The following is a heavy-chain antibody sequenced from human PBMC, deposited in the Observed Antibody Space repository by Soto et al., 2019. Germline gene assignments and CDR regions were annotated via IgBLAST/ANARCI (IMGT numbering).Heavy chain of an antibody. CDR3: ARVVGGYYYGMDV. J-gene: IGHJ6*02. CDR2: IYHSGST. V-gene: IGHV4-4*02. Sequence: QVQLQESGPGLVKPSGTLSLTCAVSGGSISSSNWWNWVRQPPGKGLEWIGEIYHSGSTNYNPSLKSRVTISVDKSENQFSLKLSSVTAADTAVYYCARVVGGYYYGMDVWGQGTTVTISS. CDR1: GGSISSSNW. D-gene: IGHD2-2*01.